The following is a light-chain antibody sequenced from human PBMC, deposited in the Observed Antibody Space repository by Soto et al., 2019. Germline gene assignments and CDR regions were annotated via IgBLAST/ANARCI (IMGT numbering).Light chain of an antibody. CDR1: SSDVGGYNY. CDR3: SSNTRSSLYV. J-gene: IGLJ1*01. V-gene: IGLV2-14*01. CDR2: EVS. Sequence: QSALTQPASVSGSPGQSITIYCTGTSSDVGGYNYVSWHQQHPGKAPKLMIFEVSYRPSGVSDRFSGSKSGNTASLTISGLQADDEADYYCSSNTRSSLYVFGTGTKVTVL.